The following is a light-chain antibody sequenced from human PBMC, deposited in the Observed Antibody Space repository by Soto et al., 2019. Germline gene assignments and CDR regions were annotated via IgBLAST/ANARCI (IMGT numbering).Light chain of an antibody. Sequence: DIQMTQSPSTLSGSVGDRVTITCRASQTISSWLAWYQQKPGKAPKLLIYKASTLKSGVPSRFSGSGSGTEFTLTISSLQPDDLATYYCQQYNSYSGTFGQGTKVDIK. V-gene: IGKV1-5*03. CDR1: QTISSW. CDR2: KAS. CDR3: QQYNSYSGT. J-gene: IGKJ2*01.